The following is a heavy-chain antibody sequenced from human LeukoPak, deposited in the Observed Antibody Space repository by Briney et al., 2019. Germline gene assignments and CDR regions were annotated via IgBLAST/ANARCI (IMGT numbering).Heavy chain of an antibody. Sequence: PSETLSLTCTVSGGSISSSSYYWGWIRQPPGKGLEWIGSIYYSGSTYYNPSLQSRVTISPDTSKNHFSLNLRSVTAADTAIYYCMRLNTYGLYLDYWGQGRLVTVSS. D-gene: IGHD3-10*01. CDR2: IYYSGST. CDR1: GGSISSSSYY. V-gene: IGHV4-39*07. CDR3: MRLNTYGLYLDY. J-gene: IGHJ4*02.